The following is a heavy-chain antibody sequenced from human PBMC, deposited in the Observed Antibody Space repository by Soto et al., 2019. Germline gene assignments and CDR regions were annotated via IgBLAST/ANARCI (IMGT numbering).Heavy chain of an antibody. CDR3: ARTYYYRSGTYFASSDP. V-gene: IGHV4-34*01. J-gene: IGHJ5*02. Sequence: ETLSLTCDVYGGSFSGYYWSWIRQSPGKGLEWIGQIKHSGGTNYNPLLKSRVTISVDTPRNQFSLKLSSVTAADTAVYFCARTYYYRSGTYFASSDPWGQGTLVTLSS. D-gene: IGHD3-10*01. CDR1: GGSFSGYY. CDR2: IKHSGGT.